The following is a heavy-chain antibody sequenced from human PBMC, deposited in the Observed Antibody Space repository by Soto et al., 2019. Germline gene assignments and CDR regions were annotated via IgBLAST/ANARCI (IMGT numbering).Heavy chain of an antibody. D-gene: IGHD3-3*01. J-gene: IGHJ6*02. CDR3: ARDTDYDFWSGTAEYYYYGMDV. V-gene: IGHV1-69*01. CDR1: GGTFSSYA. CDR2: IIPIFGTA. Sequence: QVQLVQSGAEVKKPGSSVKVSCKASGGTFSSYAISWVRQAPGQGLAWMGGIIPIFGTANYAQKFHGRATITADGYTSNADMELSSLRAEDTAVYYGARDTDYDFWSGTAEYYYYGMDVWGQGTTVTVSS.